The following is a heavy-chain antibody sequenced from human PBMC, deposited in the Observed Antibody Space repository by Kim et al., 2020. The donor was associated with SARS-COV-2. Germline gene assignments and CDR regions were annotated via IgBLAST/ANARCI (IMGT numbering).Heavy chain of an antibody. J-gene: IGHJ4*02. V-gene: IGHV1-8*01. CDR3: ARGYQLRRAEY. CDR1: GYTFASYD. D-gene: IGHD2-2*01. CDR2: LDPNSGHT. Sequence: ASVKVSCKASGYTFASYDINWVRQATGQGLEWMGSLDPNSGHTVYAQKFQGRVTLTRNTSISTAYMELSSLRSEDTAVYYCARGYQLRRAEYWGQGTLVTVSS.